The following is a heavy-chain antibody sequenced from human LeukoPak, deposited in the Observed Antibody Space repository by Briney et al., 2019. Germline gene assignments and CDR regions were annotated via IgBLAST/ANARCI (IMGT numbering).Heavy chain of an antibody. Sequence: GGSLRLSCAASGFTVSSNYMSWVRQAPGKGLEWVSVIYSGGSTYYADSVKGRFTISRDNSKNTLYLQMNSLRAEDTAVYYCARCYDSSGYYSLYYFDYWGQGTLVTVSS. CDR3: ARCYDSSGYYSLYYFDY. V-gene: IGHV3-53*05. CDR1: GFTVSSNY. J-gene: IGHJ4*02. D-gene: IGHD3-22*01. CDR2: IYSGGST.